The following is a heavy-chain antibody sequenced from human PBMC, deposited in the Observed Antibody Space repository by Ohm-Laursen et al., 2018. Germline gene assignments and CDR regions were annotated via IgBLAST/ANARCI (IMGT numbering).Heavy chain of an antibody. D-gene: IGHD1-1*01. CDR1: GFTFSSYG. CDR3: AREPNWVAEQP. J-gene: IGHJ5*02. CDR2: IWYDGTYK. Sequence: SLRLSCAASGFTFSSYGMHWVRQAPGKGLGWVAIIWYDGTYKYYGDSVKGRFTISRDNSKNTVYLQMNSLRAEDTAVYYCAREPNWVAEQPWGQGTLVTVSS. V-gene: IGHV3-33*01.